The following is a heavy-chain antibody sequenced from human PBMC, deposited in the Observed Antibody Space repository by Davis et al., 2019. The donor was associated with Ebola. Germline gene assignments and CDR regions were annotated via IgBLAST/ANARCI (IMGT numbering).Heavy chain of an antibody. CDR1: GGSFSDYY. D-gene: IGHD6-13*01. J-gene: IGHJ2*01. CDR2: INHRGST. V-gene: IGHV4-34*01. Sequence: MPGGSLRLSCAVYGGSFSDYYWTWIRQPPGKGLEWIGEINHRGSTNYNPSLKSRVTISVDTSKNQFSLKLSSVTAADTAVYYCSTSSSLWYFDLWGRGTLVTVSS. CDR3: STSSSLWYFDL.